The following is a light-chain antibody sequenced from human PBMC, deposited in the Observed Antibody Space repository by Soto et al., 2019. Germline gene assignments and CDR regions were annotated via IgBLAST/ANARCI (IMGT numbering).Light chain of an antibody. CDR1: QSLSSNS. CDR2: GAS. J-gene: IGKJ2*01. CDR3: QQYGTSPYT. Sequence: EIVLTQSPGTLSLSPGERVTLSCGASQSLSSNSLAWYQQKPGQAPRLLIYGASSRATGIPDRFSGSGSGTDFTFTISRLEPTDFAVYFCQQYGTSPYTFGQGTKLQIK. V-gene: IGKV3-20*01.